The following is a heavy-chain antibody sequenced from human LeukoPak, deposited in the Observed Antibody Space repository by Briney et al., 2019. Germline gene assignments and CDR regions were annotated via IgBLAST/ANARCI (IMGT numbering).Heavy chain of an antibody. CDR1: GGSISSYY. CDR3: ARDLLLDDSSGYYEETDY. CDR2: IYTSGST. V-gene: IGHV4-4*07. Sequence: NPSETLSLTCTVSGGSISSYYWSWIRQPAGKGLEWIGRIYTSGSTNYNPSLKSRVTMSVDTSKNQFSLKLSSVTAADTAVYYCARDLLLDDSSGYYEETDYWGQGTLVTVSS. J-gene: IGHJ4*02. D-gene: IGHD3-22*01.